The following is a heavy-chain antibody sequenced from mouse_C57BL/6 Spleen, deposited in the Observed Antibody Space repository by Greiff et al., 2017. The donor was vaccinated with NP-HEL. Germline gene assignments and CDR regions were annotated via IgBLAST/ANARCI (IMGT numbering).Heavy chain of an antibody. J-gene: IGHJ2*01. CDR2: IDPENGDT. D-gene: IGHD1-1*01. CDR1: GFNIKDDY. Sequence: EVQLQQSGAELVRPGASVKLSCTASGFNIKDDYMHWVKQRPEQGLEWIGWIDPENGDTEYASKFQGKATITADTSSNTAYLQLSSLTSEDTAVYYYTTLPPAVVALRDYWGQGTTLTVSS. CDR3: TTLPPAVVALRDY. V-gene: IGHV14-4*01.